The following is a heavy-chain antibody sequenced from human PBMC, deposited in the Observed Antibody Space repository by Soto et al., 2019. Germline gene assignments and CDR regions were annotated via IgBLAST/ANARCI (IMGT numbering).Heavy chain of an antibody. CDR1: GGTFSSYA. Sequence: QVQLVQSGAEVKKPGSSVKVSCKASGGTFSSYAISWVRQAPGQGLEWMGGIIPIFGTANYAQKFQGRVTIPADESTSTAYMELSILRSEDTAVYYCARGPFSSSSLFTDPTDWYFDLWGRGTLVTVSS. D-gene: IGHD6-6*01. J-gene: IGHJ2*01. V-gene: IGHV1-69*01. CDR2: IIPIFGTA. CDR3: ARGPFSSSSLFTDPTDWYFDL.